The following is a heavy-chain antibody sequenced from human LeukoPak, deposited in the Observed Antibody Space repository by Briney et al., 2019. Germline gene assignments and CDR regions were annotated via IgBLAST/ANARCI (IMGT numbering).Heavy chain of an antibody. D-gene: IGHD3-22*01. Sequence: KPSETLSLTCAVYGGSFSSYYWNWIRQPPGKGLEWIGYIYYSGSTNYNPSLKSRVTISVDTSKNQFSLKLSSVTAADTAVYYCARAYYYDSSGYPGNYYYGMDVWGQGTTVTVSS. CDR2: IYYSGST. V-gene: IGHV4-59*01. CDR3: ARAYYYDSSGYPGNYYYGMDV. J-gene: IGHJ6*02. CDR1: GGSFSSYY.